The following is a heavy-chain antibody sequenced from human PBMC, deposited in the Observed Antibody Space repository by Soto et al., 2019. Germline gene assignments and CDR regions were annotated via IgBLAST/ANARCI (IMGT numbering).Heavy chain of an antibody. CDR2: IKSKTDGGIT. D-gene: IGHD1-26*01. CDR3: TTDIVGATFLTSVDP. Sequence: PGGSLRLSCAASGFTFSNAWMNWVRQAPGKGLEWVGRIKSKTDGGITDYAAPVKGRFTISRDDSKNTLYLQMNSLKTEDTAVYYCTTDIVGATFLTSVDPWGQGTLVTVSS. J-gene: IGHJ5*02. V-gene: IGHV3-15*07. CDR1: GFTFSNAW.